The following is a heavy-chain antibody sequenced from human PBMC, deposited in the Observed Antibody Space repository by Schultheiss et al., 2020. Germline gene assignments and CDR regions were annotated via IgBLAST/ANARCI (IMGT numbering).Heavy chain of an antibody. CDR3: AKGEDYDFWSGDYYMDV. D-gene: IGHD3-3*01. Sequence: GGSLRLSCAASGFTFSNFAMSWVRQAPGKGLEWVSGISDRGISTYYADSVKGRFTISRDNSKNTLYLQMNSLRAEDTAVYYCAKGEDYDFWSGDYYMDVWGKGTTVTVSS. V-gene: IGHV3-23*01. J-gene: IGHJ6*03. CDR2: ISDRGIST. CDR1: GFTFSNFA.